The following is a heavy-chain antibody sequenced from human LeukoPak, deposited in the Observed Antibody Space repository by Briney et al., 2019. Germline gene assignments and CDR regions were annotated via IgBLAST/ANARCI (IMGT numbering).Heavy chain of an antibody. CDR2: ISGSGGST. Sequence: QPGGSLRLSCAASGFTFSSYAMSWVRQAPGKGLEWVSAISGSGGSTYYADSVKGRFTISRDNSKNTLYLQMNSLRAEDTAVYYCARGSGWYRGEDYWGQGTLVTVSS. V-gene: IGHV3-23*01. CDR3: ARGSGWYRGEDY. J-gene: IGHJ4*02. D-gene: IGHD6-19*01. CDR1: GFTFSSYA.